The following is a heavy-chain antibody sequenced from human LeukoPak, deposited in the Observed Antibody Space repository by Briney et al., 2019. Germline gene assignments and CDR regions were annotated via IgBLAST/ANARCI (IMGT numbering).Heavy chain of an antibody. V-gene: IGHV4-34*01. D-gene: IGHD3-22*01. CDR2: INHTGST. J-gene: IGHJ4*02. CDR3: ARERSSGYYDSSGVDY. Sequence: PSETLSLTCAVYGGSFSGYYWSWIRQPLGKGLEWIGDINHTGSTNYNPSLKSRITISVDTSKNQFSLTLTSVTAADTAVYYCARERSSGYYDSSGVDYWGRGTLVTVSS. CDR1: GGSFSGYY.